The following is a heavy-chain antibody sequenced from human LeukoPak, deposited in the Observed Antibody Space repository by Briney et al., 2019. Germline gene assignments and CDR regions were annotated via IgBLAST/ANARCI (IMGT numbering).Heavy chain of an antibody. V-gene: IGHV3-30*04. D-gene: IGHD4-23*01. Sequence: GGSLRLSCAASGFTFSTYAMHWVRQAPGKGLEWVAVIPYDGSNKYYADSVKGRFTISRENSKNRLYLQINSLRAEDTAVYYCARAEGYGGELDSWGQGTLVTVSS. CDR3: ARAEGYGGELDS. CDR1: GFTFSTYA. J-gene: IGHJ4*02. CDR2: IPYDGSNK.